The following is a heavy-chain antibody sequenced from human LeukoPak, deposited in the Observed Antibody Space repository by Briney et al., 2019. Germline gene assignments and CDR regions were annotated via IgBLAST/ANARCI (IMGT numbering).Heavy chain of an antibody. CDR3: AGGSAATTVTTQYFQH. CDR2: INHSGST. D-gene: IGHD4-17*01. V-gene: IGHV4-34*01. CDR1: GGSFSGYY. J-gene: IGHJ1*01. Sequence: PSETLSLTCAVSGGSFSGYYWSWIRQPPGKGLEWIGEINHSGSTNYNPSLKSRVTISVDTSKNQFSLKLSSVAAADTAVYYCAGGSAATTVTTQYFQHWGQGTLVTVSS.